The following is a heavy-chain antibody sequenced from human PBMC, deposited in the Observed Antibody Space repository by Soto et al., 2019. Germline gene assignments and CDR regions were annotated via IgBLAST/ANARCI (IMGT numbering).Heavy chain of an antibody. Sequence: QVQLQESGPGLVKPSETLSLTCTVSGGSISSYYWSWIRQPPGKGLEWIGYIYYSGSTNYNPSLKSRVTISVDTSKNQFSLKLSSVTAADTVVYYCARGTSGYDYLYDYWGQGTLVTVSS. D-gene: IGHD5-12*01. J-gene: IGHJ4*02. CDR3: ARGTSGYDYLYDY. CDR2: IYYSGST. CDR1: GGSISSYY. V-gene: IGHV4-59*01.